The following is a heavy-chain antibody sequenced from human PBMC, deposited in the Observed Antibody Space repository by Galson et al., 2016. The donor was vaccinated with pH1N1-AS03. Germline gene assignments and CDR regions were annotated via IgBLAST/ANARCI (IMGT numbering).Heavy chain of an antibody. V-gene: IGHV1-8*01. CDR3: AIKSAGYGSGSSCFDY. CDR1: GYTFTTFD. Sequence: SVKVSCKASGYTFTTFDINWVRLATGQGLEWMGWTNPNSANTGYAQKFQDRVTMTRNTSISTAYMELSSLRSEDTAVYYCAIKSAGYGSGSSCFDYWGQGTLVTVSS. CDR2: TNPNSANT. D-gene: IGHD3-10*01. J-gene: IGHJ4*02.